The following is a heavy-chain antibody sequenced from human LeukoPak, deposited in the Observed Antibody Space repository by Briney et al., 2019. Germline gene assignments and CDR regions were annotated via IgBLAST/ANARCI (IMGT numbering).Heavy chain of an antibody. V-gene: IGHV4-34*01. Sequence: PSETLSLTCAVYGGSFSGYSWTWIRQPPGKGLEWIGEINHSGSTNYNPSLKSRVTISVGTSKNQFSLKLSSVTAADTAVYYCARGGVRGVGYWGQGTLVTVSS. CDR1: GGSFSGYS. CDR2: INHSGST. J-gene: IGHJ4*02. D-gene: IGHD3-10*01. CDR3: ARGGVRGVGY.